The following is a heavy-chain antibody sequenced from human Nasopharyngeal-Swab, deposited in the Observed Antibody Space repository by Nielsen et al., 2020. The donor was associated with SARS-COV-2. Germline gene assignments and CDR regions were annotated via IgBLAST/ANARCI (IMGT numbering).Heavy chain of an antibody. CDR1: GFTFGDYA. CDR3: SSQTYHFDTSGTLFYHYMDV. Sequence: GGSLRLSCTASGFTFGDYAMSWFRQAPGKRLEWVGFIRSKAYGGTTEYAASVKGRFTISRDDSKSIAYLQMSNLKAEDTAMYYCSSQTYHFDTSGTLFYHYMDVWGKGTTVTVSS. J-gene: IGHJ6*03. V-gene: IGHV3-49*03. D-gene: IGHD3-22*01. CDR2: IRSKAYGGTT.